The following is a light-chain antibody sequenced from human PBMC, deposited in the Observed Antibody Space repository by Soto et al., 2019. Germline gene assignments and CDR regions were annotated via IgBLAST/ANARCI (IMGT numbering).Light chain of an antibody. CDR3: HQFGSSSMYT. CDR2: GAT. V-gene: IGKV3-20*01. CDR1: HSVSSSY. Sequence: EIVLTQSTGTLSLSPGERATLSCRASHSVSSSYLAWYQQKPGQAPRLLIYGATSRATGIPDRFSGSGSGTNFTLNISRLDSGDFTGIYCHQFGSSSMYTFGQGTKLEIK. J-gene: IGKJ2*01.